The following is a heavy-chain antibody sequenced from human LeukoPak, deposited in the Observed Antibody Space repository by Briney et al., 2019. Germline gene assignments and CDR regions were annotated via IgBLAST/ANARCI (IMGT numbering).Heavy chain of an antibody. D-gene: IGHD6-19*01. CDR1: GFTFSGYA. CDR3: ARGGGPYSSGWYPLRGYYFDY. Sequence: PGGSLRLSCAASGFTFSGYAMSWVRQAPGKGLEWVSAISGSGGSTYYADSVKGRFTISRDNAKNTLYLQMNSLRAEDTAVYYCARGGGPYSSGWYPLRGYYFDYWGQGTLVTVSS. V-gene: IGHV3-23*01. J-gene: IGHJ4*02. CDR2: ISGSGGST.